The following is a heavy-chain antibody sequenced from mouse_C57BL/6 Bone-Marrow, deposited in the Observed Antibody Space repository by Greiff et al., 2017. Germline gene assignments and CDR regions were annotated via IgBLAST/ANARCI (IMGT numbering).Heavy chain of an antibody. CDR1: GFTFSDYG. J-gene: IGHJ1*03. V-gene: IGHV5-17*01. D-gene: IGHD4-1*01. CDR2: ISSGSSTI. Sequence: DVKLVESGGGLVKPGGSLKLSCAASGFTFSDYGMRWVRQAPEKGLEWVAYISSGSSTIYYADTVKGRFTISRDNAKNTLFLQMTSLRSEDTAMYYCARPGSGYWYFDVWGTGTTVTVSS. CDR3: ARPGSGYWYFDV.